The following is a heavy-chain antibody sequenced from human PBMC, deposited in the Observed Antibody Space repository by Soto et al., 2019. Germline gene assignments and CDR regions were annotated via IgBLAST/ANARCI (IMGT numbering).Heavy chain of an antibody. Sequence: GGSLRLSCAASGFTFSSYAMSWVRQAPGKGLEWVSAISGSGGSTYYADSVKGRFTISRDNSKNTLYQQMNSLRAEDTAVYYCAKDGTSQSSYFDYWGQGTLVTVSS. J-gene: IGHJ4*02. CDR3: AKDGTSQSSYFDY. CDR1: GFTFSSYA. CDR2: ISGSGGST. D-gene: IGHD1-1*01. V-gene: IGHV3-23*01.